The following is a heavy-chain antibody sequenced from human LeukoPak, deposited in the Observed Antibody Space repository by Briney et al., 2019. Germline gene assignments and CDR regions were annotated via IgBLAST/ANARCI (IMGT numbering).Heavy chain of an antibody. J-gene: IGHJ5*02. CDR2: INHSGST. V-gene: IGHV4-34*01. CDR1: GGSFSGYY. D-gene: IGHD5-18*01. CDR3: ARHVGYSYGLDWFDP. Sequence: PSETLSLTCAVYGGSFSGYYWSWIRQPPGKGLEWIGEINHSGSTNYNPSLKSRVTISVDTSKNQFSLKLSSVTAADTAVYYCARHVGYSYGLDWFDPWGQGTLVTVSS.